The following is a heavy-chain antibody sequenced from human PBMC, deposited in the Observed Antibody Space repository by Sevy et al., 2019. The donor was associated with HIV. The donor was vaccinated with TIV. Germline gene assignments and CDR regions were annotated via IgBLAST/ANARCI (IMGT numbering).Heavy chain of an antibody. CDR1: GFNFSIYG. CDR2: IWYDGSNK. J-gene: IGHJ4*02. D-gene: IGHD4-4*01. V-gene: IGHV3-33*01. Sequence: GGSLRLSCAASGFNFSIYGMHWVRQAPGKGLEWVALIWYDGSNKYYVDSVKGRFTIFRDNSKNTVYLQMNSLRAEDTAVYYCARGRDYRNFDYWGQGTLVTVSS. CDR3: ARGRDYRNFDY.